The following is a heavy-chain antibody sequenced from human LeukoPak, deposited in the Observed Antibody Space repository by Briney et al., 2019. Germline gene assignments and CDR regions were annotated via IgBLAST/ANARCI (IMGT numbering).Heavy chain of an antibody. CDR1: GFTFSSYG. J-gene: IGHJ6*03. V-gene: IGHV3-30*02. CDR3: ARAFRGHTQLGSYYYYMDV. D-gene: IGHD1-1*01. Sequence: GGSLRLSCAASGFTFSSYGMHWVRQAPGKGLEWVAFIRYDGSNKYYADSVKGRFTISRDNSKNTLYLQMNSLRAEDTAVYYCARAFRGHTQLGSYYYYMDVWGKGTTVTVSS. CDR2: IRYDGSNK.